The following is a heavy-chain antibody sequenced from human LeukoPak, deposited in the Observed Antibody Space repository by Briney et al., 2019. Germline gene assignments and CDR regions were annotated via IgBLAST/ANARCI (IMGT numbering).Heavy chain of an antibody. Sequence: GGSLRLSCAASGFTFSSYTMSWVRQAPGKGLEWVSAISGSGGSTYYADSVKGRFTISRDNSKNTLYLQMNSLRAEDTAVYYCAKAGPRVNYYYYMDVWGKGTTVTVSS. CDR2: ISGSGGST. D-gene: IGHD4-23*01. CDR3: AKAGPRVNYYYYMDV. V-gene: IGHV3-23*01. J-gene: IGHJ6*03. CDR1: GFTFSSYT.